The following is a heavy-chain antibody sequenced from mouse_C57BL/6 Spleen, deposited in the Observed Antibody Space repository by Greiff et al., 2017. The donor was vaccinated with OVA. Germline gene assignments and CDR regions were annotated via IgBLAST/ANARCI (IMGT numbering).Heavy chain of an antibody. CDR3: ASPALRDYYAMDY. J-gene: IGHJ4*01. CDR2: IRNKANGYTT. Sequence: EVQVVESGGGLVQPGGSLSLSCAASGFTFTDYYMSWVRQPPGKALEWLGFIRNKANGYTTEYSASVKGRFTISRDNSQSILYLQMNALRAEDSATYYCASPALRDYYAMDYWGQGTSVTVSS. CDR1: GFTFTDYY. V-gene: IGHV7-3*01.